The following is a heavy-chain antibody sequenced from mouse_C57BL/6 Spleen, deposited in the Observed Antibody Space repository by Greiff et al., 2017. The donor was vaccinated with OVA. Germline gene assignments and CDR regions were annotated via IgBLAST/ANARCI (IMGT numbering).Heavy chain of an antibody. J-gene: IGHJ2*01. CDR3: ASGGGDVYYFDY. Sequence: VQLQQSGAELAKPGASVKLSCTASGYTFTSYWMPWVKQRPGQGLEWIGYINPSSGYTTYHQKFKDKATLTADTSSRTAYMQLRSLTYEDAAGYDCASGGGDVYYFDYWGQGTTLTVSS. V-gene: IGHV1-7*01. CDR1: GYTFTSYW. CDR2: INPSSGYT. D-gene: IGHD2-13*01.